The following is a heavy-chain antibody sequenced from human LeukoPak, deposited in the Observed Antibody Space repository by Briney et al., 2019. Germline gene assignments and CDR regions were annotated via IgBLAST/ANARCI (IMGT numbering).Heavy chain of an antibody. D-gene: IGHD3-22*01. V-gene: IGHV3-72*01. CDR2: SRNKANSYST. CDR3: ARRGFSDSRGYYPDFDY. CDR1: GFTVSSNY. J-gene: IGHJ4*02. Sequence: GGSLRLSCAASGFTVSSNYMSWVRQAPGKGLEWVGRSRNKANSYSTEYAAPVKGRFTISRDDSKNSMYLQMNSLKTEDTAVYFCARRGFSDSRGYYPDFDYWGRGTLVTVSS.